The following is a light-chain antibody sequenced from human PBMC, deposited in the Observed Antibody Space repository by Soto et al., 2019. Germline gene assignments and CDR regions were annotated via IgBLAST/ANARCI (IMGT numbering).Light chain of an antibody. J-gene: IGKJ5*01. CDR2: DAS. CDR1: QSVGGN. Sequence: TQSPATLSVAPGGRATLSCRASQSVGGNLAWYQQKPGQAPRLLIYDASNRAAGIPDRFSGSGSGTDFTTTISSLEPEDFAIYYCQQRSHLVSFGQGTRLDIK. CDR3: QQRSHLVS. V-gene: IGKV3-11*01.